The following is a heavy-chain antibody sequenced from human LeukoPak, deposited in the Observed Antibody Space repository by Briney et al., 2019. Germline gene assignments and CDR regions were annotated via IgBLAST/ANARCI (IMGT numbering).Heavy chain of an antibody. CDR3: ARDRHYYGSGSYSLDY. J-gene: IGHJ4*02. CDR1: GYTFTSYD. D-gene: IGHD3-10*01. Sequence: ASVKVSCKASGYTFTSYDINWVRQATGQGLEWMGWMNPNSGNTGYAQKFQGRVTITADESTSTAYMELSSLRSEDTAVYYCARDRHYYGSGSYSLDYWGQGTLVTVSS. CDR2: MNPNSGNT. V-gene: IGHV1-8*01.